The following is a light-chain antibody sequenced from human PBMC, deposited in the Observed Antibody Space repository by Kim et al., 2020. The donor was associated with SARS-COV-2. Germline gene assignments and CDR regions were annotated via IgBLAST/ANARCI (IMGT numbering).Light chain of an antibody. V-gene: IGLV2-14*03. CDR3: SSFTVSSTWV. Sequence: QSALTQPASVSGSPGQSITISCTGTSTDVGGYDYVAWYQQHPGKAPKLMIYDVSSRPTGLSNRFSGSKSGNTASLTISGVQPEDEADYYCSSFTVSSTWVFGGGTKLSVL. J-gene: IGLJ3*02. CDR1: STDVGGYDY. CDR2: DVS.